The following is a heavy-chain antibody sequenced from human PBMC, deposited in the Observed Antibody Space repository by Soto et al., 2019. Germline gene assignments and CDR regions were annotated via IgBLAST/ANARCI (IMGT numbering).Heavy chain of an antibody. D-gene: IGHD3-16*02. CDR1: GFTFSDHE. CDR2: ISSSGATI. CDR3: VRVHFSPFPGSYRSEYYSYIMNV. Sequence: GGSLRLSCAASGFTFSDHEVNWVRQAPGKGLEWVSSISSSGATIYYADSVKGRVTISRDNSKHSLYLQMNSLRGEDTAVYYIVRVHFSPFPGSYRSEYYSYIMNVWGQGTKVTVTS. J-gene: IGHJ6*01. V-gene: IGHV3-48*03.